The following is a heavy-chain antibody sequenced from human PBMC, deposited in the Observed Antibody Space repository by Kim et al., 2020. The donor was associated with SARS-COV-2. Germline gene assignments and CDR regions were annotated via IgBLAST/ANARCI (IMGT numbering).Heavy chain of an antibody. CDR1: GFTFSSYS. CDR3: ARVQIDSSGYYPGGLDY. V-gene: IGHV3-48*02. Sequence: GSLRLSCAASGFTFSSYSMNWVRQAPGKGLEWVSYISSSSSTIYYADSVKGRFTISRDNAKNSLYLQMNSLRDEDTAVYYCARVQIDSSGYYPGGLDYWGQGTLVTVSS. D-gene: IGHD3-22*01. CDR2: ISSSSSTI. J-gene: IGHJ4*02.